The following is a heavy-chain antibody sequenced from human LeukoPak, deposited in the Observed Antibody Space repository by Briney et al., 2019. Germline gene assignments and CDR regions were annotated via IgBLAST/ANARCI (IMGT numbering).Heavy chain of an antibody. Sequence: QPGGSLSLSCAASGFTFSSYSMNWVRQAPGKGLEWVSYISSSSSTIYYADSVKGRFTISRDNAKNSLYLQMNSLRAEDTAVYYCARDFTVTTSSYWGQGTLVTVSS. CDR3: ARDFTVTTSSY. D-gene: IGHD4-17*01. CDR2: ISSSSSTI. J-gene: IGHJ4*02. CDR1: GFTFSSYS. V-gene: IGHV3-48*01.